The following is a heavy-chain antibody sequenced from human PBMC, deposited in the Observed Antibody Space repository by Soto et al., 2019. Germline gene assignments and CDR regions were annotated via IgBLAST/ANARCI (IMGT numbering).Heavy chain of an antibody. Sequence: ASVTVSCKASGYTFTSYGISWVRQAPGQGLEWMGWISAYNGNTNYAQKLQGRVTMTTDTSTSTAYMELRSLRSDDTAVYYCARDPSNMYYDFWSGYGNFDYWGQGTLVTVSS. D-gene: IGHD3-3*01. J-gene: IGHJ4*02. V-gene: IGHV1-18*01. CDR2: ISAYNGNT. CDR1: GYTFTSYG. CDR3: ARDPSNMYYDFWSGYGNFDY.